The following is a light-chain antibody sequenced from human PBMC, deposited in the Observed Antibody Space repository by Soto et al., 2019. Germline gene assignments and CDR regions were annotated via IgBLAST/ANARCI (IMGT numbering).Light chain of an antibody. V-gene: IGLV2-8*01. CDR3: SSYAGSRNPYV. CDR1: SSDVGGSDF. CDR2: DVN. Sequence: QSALTQPPSASGSPGQSVTISCTGTSSDVGGSDFVSWFQQHPGKAPKLMICDVNKRPSGVPDRFSGSKSGNTASLTVSGLQADDEADYFCSSYAGSRNPYVFGTGTKLTVL. J-gene: IGLJ1*01.